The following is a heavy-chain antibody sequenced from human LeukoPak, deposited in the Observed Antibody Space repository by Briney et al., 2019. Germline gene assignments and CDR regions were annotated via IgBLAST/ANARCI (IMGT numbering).Heavy chain of an antibody. CDR3: ATRMAGTRAFDI. CDR2: ISGSGGST. V-gene: IGHV3-23*01. J-gene: IGHJ3*02. Sequence: QTGGSLRLSCAASGFTFSDYYMSWIRQAPGKGLEWVSAISGSGGSTYYADSVKGRFTISRDNSKNTLYLQMNSLRAEDTAVYYCATRMAGTRAFDIWGQGTMVSVSS. D-gene: IGHD6-19*01. CDR1: GFTFSDYY.